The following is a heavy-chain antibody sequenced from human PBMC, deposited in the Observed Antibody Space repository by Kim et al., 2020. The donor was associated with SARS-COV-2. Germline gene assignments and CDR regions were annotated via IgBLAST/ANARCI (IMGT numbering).Heavy chain of an antibody. J-gene: IGHJ6*02. V-gene: IGHV6-1*01. CDR3: ARSPMVRGVIMTEDYYYYGMDV. CDR2: TYYRSKWYN. CDR1: GDSVSSNSAA. Sequence: SQTLSLTCAISGDSVSSNSAAWNWIRQSPSRGLEWLGRTYYRSKWYNDYAVSVKSRITINPDTSKNQFSLQLNSVTPEDTAVYYCARSPMVRGVIMTEDYYYYGMDVWRQGTTITVSS. D-gene: IGHD3-10*01.